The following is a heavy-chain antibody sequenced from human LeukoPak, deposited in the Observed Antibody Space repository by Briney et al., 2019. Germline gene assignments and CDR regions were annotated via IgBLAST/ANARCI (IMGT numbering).Heavy chain of an antibody. CDR1: GYTFTSYG. D-gene: IGHD3-3*01. V-gene: IGHV1-18*01. CDR3: ARDGLDTYYDFWSGYSWFDP. J-gene: IGHJ5*02. CDR2: ISAYNGNT. Sequence: ASVKVSCKASGYTFTSYGISWVRQAPGQGLEWMGWISAYNGNTNYAQKLQGRVTMTTDTSTSTAYMELRSLRSDDTAVYYCARDGLDTYYDFWSGYSWFDPWGQGTLVTVSS.